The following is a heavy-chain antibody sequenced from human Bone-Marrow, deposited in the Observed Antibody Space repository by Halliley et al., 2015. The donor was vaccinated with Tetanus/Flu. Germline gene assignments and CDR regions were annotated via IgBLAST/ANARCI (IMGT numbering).Heavy chain of an antibody. D-gene: IGHD4-17*01. V-gene: IGHV3-30*04. J-gene: IGHJ4*02. CDR2: ISCDGSIK. CDR3: ARAATVVDTLDS. Sequence: LEGGAVISCDGSIKDYTDSVKGRFTISGDNSKNTLYLQMNSLRAEDTAVYYWARAATVVDTLDSWGQGTLVTVSS.